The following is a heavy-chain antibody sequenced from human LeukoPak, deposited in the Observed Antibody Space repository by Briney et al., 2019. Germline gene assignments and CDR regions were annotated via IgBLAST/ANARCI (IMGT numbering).Heavy chain of an antibody. CDR3: ARGRAYYDILTGYYYYYYMDV. D-gene: IGHD3-9*01. CDR2: INPNSGGT. V-gene: IGHV1-2*02. Sequence: ASVKVSCKASGYTFTCYYMHWVRQAPGQGLEWMGWINPNSGGTNYAQKFQGRVTMTRDTSISTASMQLSRLRSDDTAVYYCARGRAYYDILTGYYYYYYMDVWGKGTTVTISS. J-gene: IGHJ6*03. CDR1: GYTFTCYY.